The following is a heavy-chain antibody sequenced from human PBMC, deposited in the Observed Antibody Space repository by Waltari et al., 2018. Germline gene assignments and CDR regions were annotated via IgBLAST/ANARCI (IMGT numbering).Heavy chain of an antibody. V-gene: IGHV3-21*02. CDR2: SGSSSTYI. CDR1: GLTFNYFS. CDR3: ARASNNRLEGAFDI. D-gene: IGHD4-4*01. Sequence: EVKLVGFGGGLVKPGGSLRPSCAAYGLTFNYFSRNWVRQAPGRGLKMVYNSGSSSTYISDDDSVTSPLTNSKDNANHPMYLQMNAQRADDKAVYFCARASNNRLEGAFDICGQGTMVTASS. J-gene: IGHJ3*02.